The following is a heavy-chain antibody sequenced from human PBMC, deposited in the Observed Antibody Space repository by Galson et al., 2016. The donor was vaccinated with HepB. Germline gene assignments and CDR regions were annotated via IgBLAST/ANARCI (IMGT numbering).Heavy chain of an antibody. Sequence: SLRLSCAASGFTFSNYAMHWVRQGPGKGLEWVAVIAHDGGTKYYVDSVKGRFTISRDNSKNTLSLQMNSLRAEDTAVYYCASDRYCSGVSCYSLDYWGQGTLVTVSS. CDR1: GFTFSNYA. V-gene: IGHV3-30*01. D-gene: IGHD2-15*01. CDR2: IAHDGGTK. CDR3: ASDRYCSGVSCYSLDY. J-gene: IGHJ4*02.